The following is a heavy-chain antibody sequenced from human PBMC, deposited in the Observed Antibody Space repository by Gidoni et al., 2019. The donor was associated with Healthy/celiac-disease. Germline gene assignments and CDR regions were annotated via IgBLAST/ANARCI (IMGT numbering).Heavy chain of an antibody. Sequence: QVQLVQSGAEVKKPGASVKVSCKASGYNFTSYDRPRVRQAPGQGLEWMGIINPMSGSTSYAQKFQGRVTMTRDTSTSTVYMELSSLRSEDTAVYYCARERTTVTPDNWFDPWGQGTLDTVSS. CDR1: GYNFTSYD. CDR3: ARERTTVTPDNWFDP. J-gene: IGHJ5*02. V-gene: IGHV1-46*01. CDR2: INPMSGST. D-gene: IGHD4-17*01.